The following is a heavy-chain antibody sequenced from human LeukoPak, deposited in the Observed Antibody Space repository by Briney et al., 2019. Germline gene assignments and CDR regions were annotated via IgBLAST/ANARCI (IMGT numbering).Heavy chain of an antibody. CDR1: GFTFSSYW. J-gene: IGHJ4*02. D-gene: IGHD3-22*01. CDR3: AKGDYYYDSSGYLFDY. V-gene: IGHV3-23*01. Sequence: GGSLRLSCAASGFTFSSYWMSWVRQASGKGLEWVSAISGSGGGTYYADSVKGRFTISRDNSKNTLYLQMNSLRAEDTAVYYCAKGDYYYDSSGYLFDYWGQGTLVTVSS. CDR2: ISGSGGGT.